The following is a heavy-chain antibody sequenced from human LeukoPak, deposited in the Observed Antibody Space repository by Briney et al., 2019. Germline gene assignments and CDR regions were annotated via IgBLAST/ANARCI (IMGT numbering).Heavy chain of an antibody. CDR2: IGIAGDT. D-gene: IGHD5/OR15-5a*01. Sequence: PGGSLRLSCAASGVTFCSYDMHWVRQAPGRGLEWVSAIGIAGDTYYPDSVKGRFTISRENAKNSMYLQMNSLKDGDTAVYYCIRGGIQVSGIDAFDIWGQGTMVTVSS. V-gene: IGHV3-13*01. CDR1: GVTFCSYD. J-gene: IGHJ3*02. CDR3: IRGGIQVSGIDAFDI.